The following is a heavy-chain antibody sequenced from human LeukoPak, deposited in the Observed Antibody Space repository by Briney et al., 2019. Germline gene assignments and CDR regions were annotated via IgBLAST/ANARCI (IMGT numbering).Heavy chain of an antibody. CDR1: GGSISSSDYF. Sequence: SETLSLTCTVSGGSISSSDYFWGWVRQPPGKALEWIGSIYYSGTTYYNPSLKSRVTISIDTSKNQFSLKLSSVTAADTVVYSCARHKRCSGGSCPYGLAFDIWGQGTMVTVSS. CDR3: ARHKRCSGGSCPYGLAFDI. J-gene: IGHJ3*02. CDR2: IYYSGTT. D-gene: IGHD2-15*01. V-gene: IGHV4-39*01.